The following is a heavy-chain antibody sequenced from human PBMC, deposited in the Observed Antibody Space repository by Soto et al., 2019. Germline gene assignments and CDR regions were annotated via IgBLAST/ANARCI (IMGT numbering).Heavy chain of an antibody. CDR2: ISAYNGNT. D-gene: IGHD2-8*02. CDR3: ARDKSGAVTSPGDY. J-gene: IGHJ4*02. V-gene: IGHV1-18*01. Sequence: QVQLVQSGGEVKKPGASVKVSCKASGYTFTGYGVSGGRQPPGQGLGWMGWISAYNGNTDYAQKLQGRVTMTTDTSTSTAYMELTSLRSDDTAVYYCARDKSGAVTSPGDYWGQGTLVTVSS. CDR1: GYTFTGYG.